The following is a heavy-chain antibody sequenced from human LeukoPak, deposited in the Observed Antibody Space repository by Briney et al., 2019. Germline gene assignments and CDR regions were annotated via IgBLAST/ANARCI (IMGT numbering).Heavy chain of an antibody. V-gene: IGHV3-9*01. J-gene: IGHJ4*02. D-gene: IGHD1-1*01. Sequence: PGGSLRLSCAASGFTFDDYAMHWVRQAPGKGLEWVSGISWNSGSIGYADSVKGRFTISRDNAKNSLYLQMNSLRAEDTALYYCFPLNEVRGYWGQGTLVTVSS. CDR2: ISWNSGSI. CDR1: GFTFDDYA. CDR3: FPLNEVRGY.